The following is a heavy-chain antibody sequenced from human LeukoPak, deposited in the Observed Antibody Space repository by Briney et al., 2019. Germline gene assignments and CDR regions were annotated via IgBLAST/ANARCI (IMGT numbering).Heavy chain of an antibody. V-gene: IGHV4-4*02. CDR1: IGSISSSKW. Sequence: SKTLSLTCSVSIGSISSSKWWSWVRQSPVKGLEWIGEIYLYGTTNYNPSFTSRVTMSVDRSRNQFSLKLTSVTAADTAVYYCARQKWEQQGRDYYFNGLGVWGPGTTVIVSS. CDR3: ARQKWEQQGRDYYFNGLGV. CDR2: IYLYGTT. J-gene: IGHJ6*02. D-gene: IGHD1/OR15-1a*01.